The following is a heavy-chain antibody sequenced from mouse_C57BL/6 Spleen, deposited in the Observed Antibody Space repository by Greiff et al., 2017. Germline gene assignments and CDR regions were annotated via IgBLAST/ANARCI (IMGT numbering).Heavy chain of an antibody. Sequence: VQLQESGAELVKPGASVKISCKASGYAFSSYWMNWVKQRPGKGLEWIGQIYPGDGDTNYNGKFKGQATLTAEKSSGTAYMQLSSLTSEDSAVYFGARGDVGVFDDWGQGTTLTVSS. D-gene: IGHD3-1*01. V-gene: IGHV1-80*01. CDR1: GYAFSSYW. J-gene: IGHJ2*01. CDR3: ARGDVGVFDD. CDR2: IYPGDGDT.